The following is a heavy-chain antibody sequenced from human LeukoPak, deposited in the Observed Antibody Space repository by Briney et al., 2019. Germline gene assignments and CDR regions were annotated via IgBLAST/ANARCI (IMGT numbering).Heavy chain of an antibody. CDR3: ARFWYGRSGYAYYGMDV. J-gene: IGHJ6*02. CDR2: IKQDGSEK. CDR1: GFTFSDYR. D-gene: IGHD3-22*01. V-gene: IGHV3-7*01. Sequence: GGSLRLSCAASGFTFSDYRMTWVRQAPGKGLEWVANIKQDGSEKDYVDSVKGRFTISRDNAKNSLYLQMNSLRAEDTAVYYCARFWYGRSGYAYYGMDVWGQGTTVTVSS.